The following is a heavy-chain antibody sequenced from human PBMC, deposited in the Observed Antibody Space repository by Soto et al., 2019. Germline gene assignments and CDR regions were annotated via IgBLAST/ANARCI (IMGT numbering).Heavy chain of an antibody. CDR1: GGSISSGGYY. Sequence: SETLSLTCTFSGGSISSGGYYWSWIRQHPGKGLEWIGYIYYNGSTYYNPSLKSRVSISVDTSKNQFSLKVTSVIAEDTALYYCTKDKHWYGMDVWGQGTTVTVSS. CDR3: TKDKHWYGMDV. J-gene: IGHJ6*02. D-gene: IGHD1-1*01. V-gene: IGHV4-31*03. CDR2: IYYNGST.